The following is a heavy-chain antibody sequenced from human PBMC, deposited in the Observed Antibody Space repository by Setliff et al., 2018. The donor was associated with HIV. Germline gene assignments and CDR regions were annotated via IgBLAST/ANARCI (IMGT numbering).Heavy chain of an antibody. V-gene: IGHV4-61*08. CDR1: GGSFTDIGGSFTDYY. D-gene: IGHD3-9*01. J-gene: IGHJ5*02. CDR2: IYYSGST. CDR3: ARHRYYDILFDP. Sequence: SETLSLTCAVFGGSFTDIGGSFTDYYWIWIRQPPGKGLEWIGYIYYSGSTNYNPSLKSRVTISVDTSKNQFSLKLSSVTAADTAVYYCARHRYYDILFDPWGQGTLVTVSS.